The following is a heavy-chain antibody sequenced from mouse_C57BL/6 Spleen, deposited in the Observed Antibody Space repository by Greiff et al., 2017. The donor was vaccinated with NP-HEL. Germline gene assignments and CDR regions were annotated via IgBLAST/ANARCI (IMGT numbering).Heavy chain of an antibody. Sequence: VQLQQSGAELVRPGASVKLSCTASGFNIKDDYMHWVKQRPEQGLEWIGWIDPENGDTEYASKFQGKATITADTYSNTAYLQLSSWTSEDTAVYYCTTEVVATDYWGQGTTLTVSS. CDR3: TTEVVATDY. J-gene: IGHJ2*01. D-gene: IGHD1-1*01. V-gene: IGHV14-4*01. CDR2: IDPENGDT. CDR1: GFNIKDDY.